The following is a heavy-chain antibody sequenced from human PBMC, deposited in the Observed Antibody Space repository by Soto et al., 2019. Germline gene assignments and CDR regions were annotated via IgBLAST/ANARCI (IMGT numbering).Heavy chain of an antibody. CDR2: IIPIFGTA. CDR1: GGTFSSYA. J-gene: IGHJ6*02. D-gene: IGHD2-2*01. CDR3: ARHVPAAGYYYGMDV. Sequence: QVQLVQSGAEVKKPGSSVKVSCKASGGTFSSYAISWVRQAPGQGLEWMGGIIPIFGTANYAQKFQGRITFNADESNSAAYMELSSLRSEDTAVYYCARHVPAAGYYYGMDVWGQGTTVTVSS. V-gene: IGHV1-69*12.